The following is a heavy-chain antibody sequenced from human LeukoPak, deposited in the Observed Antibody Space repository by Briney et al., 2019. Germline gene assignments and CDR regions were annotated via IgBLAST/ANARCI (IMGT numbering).Heavy chain of an antibody. CDR2: ISWNSGSI. V-gene: IGHV3-9*01. J-gene: IGHJ4*02. D-gene: IGHD5-18*01. CDR3: AKGSGVITAMYYFDY. Sequence: GGSLRLSCAASGFTFDDYAMHWVRQAPGKGLEWVSGISWNSGSIGYADSVKGRFTISRDNAKNSLYLQMNSLRAEDSALYYCAKGSGVITAMYYFDYWGQGTLVTVSS. CDR1: GFTFDDYA.